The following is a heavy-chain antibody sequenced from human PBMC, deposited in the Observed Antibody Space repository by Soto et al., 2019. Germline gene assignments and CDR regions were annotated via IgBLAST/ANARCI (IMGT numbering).Heavy chain of an antibody. CDR2: INHSGST. J-gene: IGHJ6*02. V-gene: IGHV4-34*01. CDR1: GGSFSGYY. Sequence: SETLALTCAVYGGSFSGYYWSWIRQPPGKGLEWIGEINHSGSTNYNPSLKSRVTISVDTSKNQFSLKLSSVTAADTAVYYCARFLEWLLQTIYHHYRMAVRGQRTTVTVSS. CDR3: ARFLEWLLQTIYHHYRMAV. D-gene: IGHD3-3*01.